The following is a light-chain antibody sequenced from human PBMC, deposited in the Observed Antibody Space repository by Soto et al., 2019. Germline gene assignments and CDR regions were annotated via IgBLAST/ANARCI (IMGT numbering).Light chain of an antibody. Sequence: DIQMTQSPSSLSASVGDRVTITCRASRSISTYLNWYRQKPGKAPQLLIYAASSLQSGVPSRFSGSGSGTDFTLTISSLQPEDFATYYCQQSYNTLWTFGQGTKVEIK. J-gene: IGKJ1*01. CDR3: QQSYNTLWT. CDR1: RSISTY. V-gene: IGKV1-39*01. CDR2: AAS.